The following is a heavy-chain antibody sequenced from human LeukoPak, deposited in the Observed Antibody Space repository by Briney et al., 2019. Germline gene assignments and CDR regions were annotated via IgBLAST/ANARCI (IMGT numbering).Heavy chain of an antibody. Sequence: PGGSLKLSCAASGFTFSSYAMHWVRQAPGKGLEWVAVISYDGSNKYYADSVKGRFTISRDNSKNTLYLQMNSLRAEDTAVYYCERVVRDGYNPRLYYFDYWGQGTLVTVSS. CDR2: ISYDGSNK. J-gene: IGHJ4*02. D-gene: IGHD5-24*01. V-gene: IGHV3-30-3*01. CDR3: ERVVRDGYNPRLYYFDY. CDR1: GFTFSSYA.